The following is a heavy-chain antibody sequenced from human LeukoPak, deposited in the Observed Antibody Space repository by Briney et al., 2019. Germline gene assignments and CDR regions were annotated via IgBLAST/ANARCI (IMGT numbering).Heavy chain of an antibody. Sequence: SETLSLTCTVSGGSISSSSYYWGWIRQPPGKGLEWIGSIYYSGSTYFNPSLKSRVTISVDTSKNQFSLKLSSVTAADTAVYYCAKGAALFWGQGTLVTVSS. J-gene: IGHJ4*02. V-gene: IGHV4-39*07. CDR1: GGSISSSSYY. CDR3: AKGAALF. D-gene: IGHD2-21*01. CDR2: IYYSGST.